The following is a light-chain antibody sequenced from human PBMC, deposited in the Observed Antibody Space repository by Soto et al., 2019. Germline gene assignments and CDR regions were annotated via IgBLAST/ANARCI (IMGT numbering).Light chain of an antibody. J-gene: IGLJ2*01. V-gene: IGLV2-14*01. Sequence: QSALTQPASVSGSRGQSITISCTGSSSDVGAYDFVSWYQQYPGKAPKVLIFEVSRRPSGVSSRFSGSKSGDTASLTISGLQPEDEADYYCSSYTVSSPILFGGGTKLTVL. CDR2: EVS. CDR1: SSDVGAYDF. CDR3: SSYTVSSPIL.